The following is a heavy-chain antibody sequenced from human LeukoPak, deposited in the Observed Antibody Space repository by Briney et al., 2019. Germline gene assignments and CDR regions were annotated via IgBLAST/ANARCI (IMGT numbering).Heavy chain of an antibody. V-gene: IGHV1-18*01. CDR1: NYTFTNYG. CDR3: ARDVSDCSGGSCYSYFDY. Sequence: VASVKVSCKASNYTFTNYGISWVRQAPGQGLEWMGWISGYNGKTNYAQKFHARVTMTTDTSTSTAYMELRSLRSDDTAVYYCARDVSDCSGGSCYSYFDYWGQGSLVTVSS. D-gene: IGHD2-15*01. CDR2: ISGYNGKT. J-gene: IGHJ4*02.